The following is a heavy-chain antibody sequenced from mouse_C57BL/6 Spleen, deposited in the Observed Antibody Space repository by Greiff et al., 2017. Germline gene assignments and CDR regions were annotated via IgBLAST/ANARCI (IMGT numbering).Heavy chain of an antibody. V-gene: IGHV1-39*01. D-gene: IGHD1-1*01. Sequence: VQLQQPGPELVKPGASVKISCKASGYSFTDYYMNWVKQSHGQSLEWIGAINPNYGATSYNQKFKGKATLTVDQYSSTTYMQLNSLTSEDSAVYYCARSGLHYYGSSSYYFDYWGQGTTLTVSS. CDR3: ARSGLHYYGSSSYYFDY. J-gene: IGHJ2*01. CDR2: INPNYGAT. CDR1: GYSFTDYY.